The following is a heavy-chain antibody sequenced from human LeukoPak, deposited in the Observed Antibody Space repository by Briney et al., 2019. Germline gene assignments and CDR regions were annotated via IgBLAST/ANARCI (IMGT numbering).Heavy chain of an antibody. CDR1: GGSVSSSSYY. V-gene: IGHV4-39*01. D-gene: IGHD3-22*01. J-gene: IGHJ4*02. Sequence: KPSETLSLTCTVSGGSVSSSSYYWGWIRQPPGKGLEWIGNIYYSGSTDCNPSLKSRVTISVDTSKNQFSLKLTSVTAAGTAVYYCARWTNNYYDSSGYYGRDHFDYWGQGTLVTVSS. CDR2: IYYSGST. CDR3: ARWTNNYYDSSGYYGRDHFDY.